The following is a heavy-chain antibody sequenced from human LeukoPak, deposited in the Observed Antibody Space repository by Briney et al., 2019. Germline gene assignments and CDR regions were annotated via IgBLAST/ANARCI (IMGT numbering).Heavy chain of an antibody. J-gene: IGHJ3*02. V-gene: IGHV4-39*01. CDR1: GGSISSSSYY. CDR3: ARATVEGDAFDI. Sequence: SETLSLTCTVSGGSISSSSYYWGWIRQPPGKGLEWIGSIYYSGSTYYNPSLKSRVTISVDTSKNQFSLKLSSVTAADTAVYYCARATVEGDAFDIWGQGTMVTVSS. CDR2: IYYSGST. D-gene: IGHD2-15*01.